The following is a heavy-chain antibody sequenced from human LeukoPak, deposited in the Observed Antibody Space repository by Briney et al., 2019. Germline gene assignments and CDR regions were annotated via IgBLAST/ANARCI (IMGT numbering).Heavy chain of an antibody. CDR1: GFTLKYYA. V-gene: IGHV3-23*01. Sequence: GGSLRLSCAASGFTLKYYAMSWVRQAPGKGLEWVSSISAGGGSRYYGDSVTGRFTISRDSSKNTLYLQMNSLRAEDMAIYYCAKGVSGAGWHRNFDRWGQGTLVTVSS. J-gene: IGHJ5*02. D-gene: IGHD6-19*01. CDR3: AKGVSGAGWHRNFDR. CDR2: ISAGGGSR.